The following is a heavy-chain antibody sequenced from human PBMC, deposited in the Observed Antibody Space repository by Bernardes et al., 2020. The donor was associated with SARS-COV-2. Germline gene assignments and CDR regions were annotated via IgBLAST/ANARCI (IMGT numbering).Heavy chain of an antibody. CDR3: ARQGHHTIFGVVTHFDY. D-gene: IGHD3-3*01. V-gene: IGHV4-59*08. CDR1: GGSISSYY. Sequence: SVSLTLTCTVSGGSISSYYWSWIRQPPGKGLEWIGYIYYSGSTNYNPSLKSRVTISVDTSKNQFSLKLSSVTAADTAVYYCARQGHHTIFGVVTHFDYWGQGTLVIVSS. CDR2: IYYSGST. J-gene: IGHJ4*02.